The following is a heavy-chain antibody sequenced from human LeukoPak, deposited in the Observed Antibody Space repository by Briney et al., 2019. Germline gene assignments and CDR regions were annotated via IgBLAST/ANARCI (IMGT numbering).Heavy chain of an antibody. D-gene: IGHD6-13*01. CDR1: GFTFSSYE. V-gene: IGHV3-48*03. J-gene: IGHJ6*03. CDR2: VSSSGSTI. CDR3: ARHSIAAAGLLYYYYYMDV. Sequence: GGSLRLSCAASGFTFSSYEMNWVRQAPGKGLEWVSYVSSSGSTIYYADSVKGRFTISRDNAKNSLYLRMNSLRAEDTAVYYCARHSIAAAGLLYYYYYMDVWGKGTTVTVSS.